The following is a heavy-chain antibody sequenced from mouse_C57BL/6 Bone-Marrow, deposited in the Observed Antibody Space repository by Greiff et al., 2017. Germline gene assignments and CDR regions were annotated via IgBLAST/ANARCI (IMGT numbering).Heavy chain of an antibody. CDR2: LRNKANGYTT. CDR3: ARAGYYGSSYMGFAD. Sequence: EVQGVESGGGLVQPGGSLSLSCAASGFTFTDYYMRWVRQPPGKALEWLGFLRNKANGYTTEDSASVKGRFTISRDNSQSILEHQMNALRAEDSTTKYCARAGYYGSSYMGFADWGQGTLVTVSA. V-gene: IGHV7-3*01. J-gene: IGHJ3*01. D-gene: IGHD1-1*01. CDR1: GFTFTDYY.